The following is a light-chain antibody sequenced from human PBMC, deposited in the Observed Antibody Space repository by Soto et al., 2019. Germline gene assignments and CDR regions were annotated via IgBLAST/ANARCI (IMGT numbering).Light chain of an antibody. CDR1: QGMRDA. V-gene: IGKV1-17*01. J-gene: IGKJ2*01. CDR2: SAS. Sequence: DSQMTQSPSSLSASVGDRVTITCRASQGMRDALGWYQQKPGKVPKRLIYSASSLQNGVPSRFSGSGSETVFTLTSSSLQSEDFATYFCLQHSDYPFTFGQGTRLEI. CDR3: LQHSDYPFT.